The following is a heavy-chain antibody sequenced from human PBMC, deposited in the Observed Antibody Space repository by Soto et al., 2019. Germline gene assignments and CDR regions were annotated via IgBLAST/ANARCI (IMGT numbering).Heavy chain of an antibody. D-gene: IGHD2-15*01. Sequence: GESLKISCAASGFTFSDYYMSWIRQAPGKGLEWVSYISSSGSTIYYADSVKGRFTISRDNAKNSLYLQMNSLRAEDTAVYYCARDYCSGGSCYDYWGQGTLVTVSS. J-gene: IGHJ4*02. V-gene: IGHV3-11*01. CDR3: ARDYCSGGSCYDY. CDR2: ISSSGSTI. CDR1: GFTFSDYY.